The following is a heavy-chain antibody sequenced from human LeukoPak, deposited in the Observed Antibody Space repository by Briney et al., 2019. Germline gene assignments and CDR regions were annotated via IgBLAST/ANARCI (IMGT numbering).Heavy chain of an antibody. CDR2: MHYTGST. J-gene: IGHJ4*02. CDR1: GVSISSGSYY. Sequence: PSETLSLTCTVSGVSISSGSYYWAWIRQPPGAGLEWIGSMHYTGSTYYNPSLKTRVTISVDTSKNQLSLKLRSVTAADTAVYYCARRDYFDSWGRGTLVTVSS. CDR3: ARRDYFDS. V-gene: IGHV4-39*01.